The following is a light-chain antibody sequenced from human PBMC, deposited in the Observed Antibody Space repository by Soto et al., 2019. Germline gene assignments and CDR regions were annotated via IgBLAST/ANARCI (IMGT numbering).Light chain of an antibody. CDR1: RDDIGAYDY. CDR3: NSNTNSSAVV. V-gene: IGLV2-14*01. CDR2: EVT. Sequence: QSALTQPASVSVSPGQSITISCAGTRDDIGAYDYVSWYQQHPGNAPKLLVYEVTNRPSGVSDRFSGPKSGNTASLTISGLQAEDEADYYCNSNTNSSAVVFGGGTQVTVL. J-gene: IGLJ2*01.